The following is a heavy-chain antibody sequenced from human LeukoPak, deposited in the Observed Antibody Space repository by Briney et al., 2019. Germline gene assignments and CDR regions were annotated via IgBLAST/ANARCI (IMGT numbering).Heavy chain of an antibody. CDR1: GFTFSNYA. D-gene: IGHD1-26*01. CDR2: IFYDGSIQ. V-gene: IGHV3-30*04. CDR3: ARDPRGPIGYYHSGRDTFDY. J-gene: IGHJ4*02. Sequence: PGGSLRLSCAASGFTFSNYAMHWVRQAPGKGLEWVAVIFYDGSIQYYADSVRGRFTISRDNSKNTLHLQLSSLRPEDTAVYYWARDPRGPIGYYHSGRDTFDYWGQGTLGTVSS.